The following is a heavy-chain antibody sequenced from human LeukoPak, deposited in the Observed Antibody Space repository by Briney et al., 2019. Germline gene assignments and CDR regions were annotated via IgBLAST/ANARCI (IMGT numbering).Heavy chain of an antibody. V-gene: IGHV3-21*01. CDR1: GFSFSTYT. CDR3: TTDPFIAASPVDY. D-gene: IGHD6-13*01. CDR2: ISSSSTYM. Sequence: GGSLRLSCAVSGFSFSTYTMNWVRQAPGKGLEWVSSISSSSTYMYYADSVKGRFTTSRDNAKNSLYLQMNSLRAEDTAVYFCTTDPFIAASPVDYWGQGTLATVSS. J-gene: IGHJ4*02.